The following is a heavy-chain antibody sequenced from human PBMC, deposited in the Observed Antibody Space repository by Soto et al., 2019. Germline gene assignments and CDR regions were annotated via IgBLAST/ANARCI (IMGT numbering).Heavy chain of an antibody. CDR2: IIPIFGTA. Sequence: QVQLVQSGAEVKKPGSSVKVSCKASGGTFSSYAISWVRQAPGQGLEWMGGIIPIFGTANYAQKFQGRVTITADESTGTAYMELSSLRSEDTAVYYCARDDRGGSSDYYYYGMDVWGQGTTVTVSS. CDR3: ARDDRGGSSDYYYYGMDV. CDR1: GGTFSSYA. J-gene: IGHJ6*02. V-gene: IGHV1-69*01. D-gene: IGHD6-6*01.